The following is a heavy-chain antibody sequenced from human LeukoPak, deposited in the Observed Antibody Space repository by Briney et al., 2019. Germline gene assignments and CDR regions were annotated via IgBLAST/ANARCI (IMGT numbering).Heavy chain of an antibody. CDR2: INTSGSTT. V-gene: IGHV3-74*01. J-gene: IGHJ6*03. CDR1: GFTFSRHC. CDR3: ARDQEDCSSTSCYIYYYYYMDV. D-gene: IGHD2-2*02. Sequence: PGGSLRLSCAASGFTFSRHCMHWVRQSPGKGLVWVSRINTSGSTTNYADSVKGRFTISRDNAKNTLYLQMNSLRGEDTAVYYCARDQEDCSSTSCYIYYYYYMDVWGKGTTVTVSS.